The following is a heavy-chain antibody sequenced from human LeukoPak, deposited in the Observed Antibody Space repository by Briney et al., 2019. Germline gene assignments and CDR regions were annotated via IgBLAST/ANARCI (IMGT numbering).Heavy chain of an antibody. CDR3: ARADYYGSGKFDP. D-gene: IGHD3-10*01. J-gene: IGHJ5*02. CDR1: GFTFSSYA. V-gene: IGHV3-30-3*01. Sequence: GRSLRLSCAASGFTFSSYAMHWVRQAPGKGLEWVAVISYDGSNKYYADSVKGRFTISRDNSKNTLYLQMNSLRAEDTAVYYCARADYYGSGKFDPWGQGTLVTVSS. CDR2: ISYDGSNK.